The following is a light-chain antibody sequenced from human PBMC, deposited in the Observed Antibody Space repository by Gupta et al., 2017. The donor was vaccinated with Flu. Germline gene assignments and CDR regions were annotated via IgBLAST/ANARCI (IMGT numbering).Light chain of an antibody. Sequence: EIVLTQSPGTLSLPPGERATLSCRASQSISNIYLAWYQQKPGQTPRLLVYETSSRATGIPARFSGTGSGTDFTLTISRLEPEDFAVYYCQQYGSSPGTFGHGTKVDIK. CDR1: QSISNIY. CDR2: ETS. J-gene: IGKJ2*01. V-gene: IGKV3-20*01. CDR3: QQYGSSPGT.